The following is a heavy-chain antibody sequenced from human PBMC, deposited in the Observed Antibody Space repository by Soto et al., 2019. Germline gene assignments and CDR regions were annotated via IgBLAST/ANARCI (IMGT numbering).Heavy chain of an antibody. D-gene: IGHD4-17*01. CDR1: GGSISSSSYY. V-gene: IGHV4-39*01. Sequence: QLQLQESGPGLVKPSETLSLTCTVSGGSISSSSYYWGWIRQPPGKGLEWIGSIYYSGSTYYNPSLKRRVTISVDTSKNQFSLKLSSVTAADTAVYYCATSRGIYGDYYFDYWGQGTLVTVSS. CDR3: ATSRGIYGDYYFDY. CDR2: IYYSGST. J-gene: IGHJ4*02.